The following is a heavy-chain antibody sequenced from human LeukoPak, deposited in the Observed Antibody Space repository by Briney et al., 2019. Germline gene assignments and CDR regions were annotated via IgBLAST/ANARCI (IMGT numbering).Heavy chain of an antibody. V-gene: IGHV3-74*01. CDR2: INPDGSTT. J-gene: IGHJ4*02. CDR3: AKDLHYGSADY. Sequence: NPGGSLRLSCAASGFTFSNYRMHWVRQDPGKGLVWVSFINPDGSTTNYADSVKGRFTISRDNAKNALYLQMNSLRAEDTAVYYCAKDLHYGSADYWGQGTLVTVSS. D-gene: IGHD3-10*01. CDR1: GFTFSNYR.